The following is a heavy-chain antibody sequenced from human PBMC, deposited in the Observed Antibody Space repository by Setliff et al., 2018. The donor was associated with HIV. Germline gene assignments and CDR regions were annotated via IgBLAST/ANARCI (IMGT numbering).Heavy chain of an antibody. CDR2: ISGSGGST. CDR3: AKDFYDSRDEPTLPYYFDY. Sequence: HPGGSLRLSCAASGFTFSSYAMSWVRQAPGKGLEWVSAISGSGGSTYYADSVKGRFTISRDNSKNTLYLQMNSLRAEDTAVYYCAKDFYDSRDEPTLPYYFDYWGQGTLVTVSS. J-gene: IGHJ4*02. V-gene: IGHV3-23*01. D-gene: IGHD3-22*01. CDR1: GFTFSSYA.